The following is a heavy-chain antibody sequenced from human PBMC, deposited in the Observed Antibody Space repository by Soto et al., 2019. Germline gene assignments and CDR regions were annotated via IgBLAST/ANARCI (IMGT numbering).Heavy chain of an antibody. D-gene: IGHD2-15*01. CDR1: GFTVRKHA. CDR2: IAHDGSNA. CDR3: ARGDREDILVVVGARPGEYGTDI. V-gene: IGHV3-30-3*01. J-gene: IGHJ6*02. Sequence: QVQLVESGGGVVQPGGSLRLSCEASGFTVRKHAMHWVRQAPGKGLECLAVIAHDGSNAFYRDSVKGRFTVSRDNSKNTLYLYMNSLRSEDTGVYYCARGDREDILVVVGARPGEYGTDIWGQGTTVIGSS.